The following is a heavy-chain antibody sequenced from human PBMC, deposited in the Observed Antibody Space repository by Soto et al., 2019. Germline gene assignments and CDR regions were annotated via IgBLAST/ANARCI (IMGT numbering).Heavy chain of an antibody. CDR1: GGTFGIYA. Sequence: SVKVSCKASGGTFGIYAIGWVRQAPGQGLEWMGGIIPIFGTANYAQRFQGRVTITADESTSTAYMELSSLRSEDTAAYYCARSAQGYYDSSGYWGQGTLVTVSS. D-gene: IGHD3-22*01. J-gene: IGHJ4*02. CDR2: IIPIFGTA. V-gene: IGHV1-69*13. CDR3: ARSAQGYYDSSGY.